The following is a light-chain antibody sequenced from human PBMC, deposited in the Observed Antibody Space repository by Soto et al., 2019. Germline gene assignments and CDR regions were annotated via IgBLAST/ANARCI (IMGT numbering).Light chain of an antibody. J-gene: IGKJ4*01. CDR1: QSVSSN. Sequence: EIVMTQSPATLSVSPGERATLSCRASQSVSSNLAWYQQKHSQATLLLIYGASTRATGIPVRISGSGSGTDFHLTISSLQSEDFAVYFCQQYDYWPLTFGGGTKVDIK. V-gene: IGKV3-15*01. CDR2: GAS. CDR3: QQYDYWPLT.